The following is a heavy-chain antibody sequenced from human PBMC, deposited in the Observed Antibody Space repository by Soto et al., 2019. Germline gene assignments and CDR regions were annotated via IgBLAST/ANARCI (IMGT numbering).Heavy chain of an antibody. CDR2: VYYRGRS. J-gene: IGHJ4*02. CDR1: GGSVTNSSYY. D-gene: IGHD1-20*01. CDR3: VSQRNTVITQAYLDD. Sequence: PSETLSLTCTVSGGSVTNSSYYWGWIRQSPGKGLEWIGSVYYRGRSYSKSSVKSRVTISVDTSKNQFSLNLNSVTASDTAVYLCVSQRNTVITQAYLDDWGPGALVTVSS. V-gene: IGHV4-39*01.